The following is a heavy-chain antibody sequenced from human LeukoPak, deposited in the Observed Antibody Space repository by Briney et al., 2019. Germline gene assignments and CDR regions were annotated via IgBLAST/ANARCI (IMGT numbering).Heavy chain of an antibody. J-gene: IGHJ4*02. V-gene: IGHV3-23*01. Sequence: GGSLRLSCEASGFTFSSYSMNWVRQAPGKGLEWVSAISGDGATTYYADSVKGRFTISRDNSKNTLYLQMNSLRAEDTAVYYCAKRVALADSGGYWGQGALVTVSS. CDR3: AKRVALADSGGY. D-gene: IGHD4-23*01. CDR2: ISGDGATT. CDR1: GFTFSSYS.